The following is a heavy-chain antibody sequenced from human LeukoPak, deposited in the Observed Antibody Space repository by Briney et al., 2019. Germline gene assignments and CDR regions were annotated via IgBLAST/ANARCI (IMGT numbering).Heavy chain of an antibody. D-gene: IGHD6-13*01. Sequence: SETLSLTCTVSGGSISRSSYYWGWIRQPAGKGLEWIGRIYPSGITYSNPSLKSRVTISIDTSKNQFSLKLSSVTAADTAVYYCARGAATGKFHYAYWGQGTLVTASS. CDR3: ARGAATGKFHYAY. V-gene: IGHV4-61*02. CDR1: GGSISRSSYY. CDR2: IYPSGIT. J-gene: IGHJ4*02.